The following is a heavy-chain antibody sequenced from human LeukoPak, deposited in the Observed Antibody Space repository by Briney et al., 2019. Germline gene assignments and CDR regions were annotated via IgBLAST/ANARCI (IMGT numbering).Heavy chain of an antibody. J-gene: IGHJ6*03. V-gene: IGHV4-59*08. CDR3: ARIVVVPAAIPSNGYYYYYMDV. Sequence: SETLSLTCTVSGGSISSYYWSWIRQPPGKGLEWIGYIYYSGSTNYNPSLKSRVTISVDTSKNQFSLKLSSVTAADTAVYYCARIVVVPAAIPSNGYYYYYMDVWGKGTTVTVSS. CDR2: IYYSGST. CDR1: GGSISSYY. D-gene: IGHD2-2*02.